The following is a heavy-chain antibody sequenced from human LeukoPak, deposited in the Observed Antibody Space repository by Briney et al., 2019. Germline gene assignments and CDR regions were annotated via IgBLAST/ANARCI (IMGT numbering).Heavy chain of an antibody. CDR3: AREYRIAAAGHFDY. D-gene: IGHD6-13*01. CDR1: GFTFSSYE. Sequence: GGSLRLSCAASGFTFSSYEMNWVRQAPGKGLELSSYISSSGSTRYYADSMKGRFTISRDNAKNSLYLQMNSLRAEDTAVYYCAREYRIAAAGHFDYWGQGTLVTVSS. V-gene: IGHV3-48*03. CDR2: ISSSGSTR. J-gene: IGHJ4*02.